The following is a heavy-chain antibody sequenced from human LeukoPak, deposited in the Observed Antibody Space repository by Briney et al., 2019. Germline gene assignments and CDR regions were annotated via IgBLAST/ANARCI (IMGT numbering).Heavy chain of an antibody. J-gene: IGHJ4*02. CDR1: GFTFSSYA. CDR3: ARTTYEAIMKYYFDY. V-gene: IGHV3-23*01. CDR2: ISDSGGST. D-gene: IGHD1/OR15-1a*01. Sequence: GGSLRLSCAASGFTFSSYAMSWVRQAPGKGLEWVSAISDSGGSTYYADSVKGRFTISRDNAKNSLYLQMNSLRAEDTAVYYCARTTYEAIMKYYFDYWGQGTLVTVSS.